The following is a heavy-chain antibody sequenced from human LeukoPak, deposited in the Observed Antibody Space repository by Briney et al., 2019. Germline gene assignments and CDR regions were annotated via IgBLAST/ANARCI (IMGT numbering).Heavy chain of an antibody. J-gene: IGHJ4*02. D-gene: IGHD2-21*02. Sequence: PGGSLRLSCAASGFTFSSYAMSWVRQAPGKGLEWVSAISGSGGSTHYADSVKGRFTISRDNSKNTLYLQMNSLRAEDTAVYYCAKLERYGVVTGYLDYWGQGTLVTVSS. CDR1: GFTFSSYA. V-gene: IGHV3-23*01. CDR3: AKLERYGVVTGYLDY. CDR2: ISGSGGST.